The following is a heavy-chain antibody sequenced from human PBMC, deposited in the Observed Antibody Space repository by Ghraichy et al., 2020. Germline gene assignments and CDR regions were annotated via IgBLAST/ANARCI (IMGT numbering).Heavy chain of an antibody. CDR1: GGSVSSGSDY. CDR3: ARGEFDILTGFYKRFDMDV. D-gene: IGHD3-9*01. Sequence: SETLSLTCTVSGGSVSSGSDYWSWIRQPPGKGLEWIGYIYYSGSTNFNPSLKSRVTMSVDTSKNQFSLKLSSATAADTAVYYCARGEFDILTGFYKRFDMDVWGQGTTVTVSS. V-gene: IGHV4-61*01. CDR2: IYYSGST. J-gene: IGHJ6*02.